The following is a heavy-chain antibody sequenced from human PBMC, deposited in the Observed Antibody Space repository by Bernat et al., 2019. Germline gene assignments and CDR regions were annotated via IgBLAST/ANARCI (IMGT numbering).Heavy chain of an antibody. Sequence: QVQLVQSGAEVKKPGSSVKVSCKASGGTFSSYAISWVRQAPGQGLEWMGGIIPIFGIANYAQKFQGRVTITADKSTSTAYMELSSLRSEDTAVYYCAGSIVQYYGSGSYYTWFDPWGQGTLVTVSS. J-gene: IGHJ5*02. V-gene: IGHV1-69*17. D-gene: IGHD3-10*01. CDR1: GGTFSSYA. CDR2: IIPIFGIA. CDR3: AGSIVQYYGSGSYYTWFDP.